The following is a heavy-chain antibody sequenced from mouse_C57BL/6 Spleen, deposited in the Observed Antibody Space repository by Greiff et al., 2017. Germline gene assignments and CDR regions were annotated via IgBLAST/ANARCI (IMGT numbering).Heavy chain of an antibody. CDR1: GYTFTSYW. Sequence: QVQLQQSGTELVKPGASVKLSCKASGYTFTSYWMHWVKQRPGQGLEWIGNINPSNGGTNYNEKFKSKATLTVDKSTSTAYMQLSSLTSEDSAVYYCARSSYGSSYGFAYWGQGTLVTVSA. D-gene: IGHD1-1*01. V-gene: IGHV1-53*01. CDR2: INPSNGGT. J-gene: IGHJ3*01. CDR3: ARSSYGSSYGFAY.